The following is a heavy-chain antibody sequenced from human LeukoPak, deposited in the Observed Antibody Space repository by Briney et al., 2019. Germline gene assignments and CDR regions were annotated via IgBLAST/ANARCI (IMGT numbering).Heavy chain of an antibody. Sequence: GGSLRLSCAASGFTFRNYAMHWVRQVPGKGLEWVAVISSDESNKYYADSVKGRFTIPRDNSKNTLYLQMNSLRAEDTAVYYCPRDLFSYGSGAWYWGQGTLVTVSS. CDR1: GFTFRNYA. J-gene: IGHJ4*02. D-gene: IGHD3-10*01. CDR3: PRDLFSYGSGAWY. CDR2: ISSDESNK. V-gene: IGHV3-30*04.